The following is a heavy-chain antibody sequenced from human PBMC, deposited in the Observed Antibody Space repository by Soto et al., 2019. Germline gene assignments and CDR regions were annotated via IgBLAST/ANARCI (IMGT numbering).Heavy chain of an antibody. CDR3: AKSYYYGSGSYSPHYCDY. J-gene: IGHJ4*02. V-gene: IGHV3-30*18. CDR2: ISYDGSNK. Sequence: GGSLRLSCAASGFTFSSYGMHWVRQAPGKGLEWVAVISYDGSNKYYADSVKGRFTISRDNSKNTLYLQMNSLRAEDTAVYYCAKSYYYGSGSYSPHYCDYWGQGTLVTVSS. CDR1: GFTFSSYG. D-gene: IGHD3-10*01.